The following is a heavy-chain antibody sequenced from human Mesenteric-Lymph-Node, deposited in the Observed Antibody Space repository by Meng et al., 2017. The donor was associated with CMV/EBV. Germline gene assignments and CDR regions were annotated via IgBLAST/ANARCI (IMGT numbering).Heavy chain of an antibody. V-gene: IGHV1-2*02. Sequence: ASVKVSCKSSGYTFTGYYIHWVRQAPGQGLEWMGWINPNSGDTKYAQKFQGRVTMTRDTSISTAYVELISLSFDDTALYYCARRQATGWAADFWGQGTLVTVSS. CDR3: ARRQATGWAADF. CDR2: INPNSGDT. CDR1: GYTFTGYY. D-gene: IGHD6-19*01. J-gene: IGHJ4*02.